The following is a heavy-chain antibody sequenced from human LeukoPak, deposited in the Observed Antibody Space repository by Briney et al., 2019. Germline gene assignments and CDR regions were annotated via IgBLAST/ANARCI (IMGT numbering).Heavy chain of an antibody. CDR2: IWSDGTDK. J-gene: IGHJ4*02. Sequence: GGSLRLSCATSGFTFSHYGMHWVRQAPGKGLEWVAVIWSDGTDKYYGDSVKGRFTISRDNSKKTVYLQMNSLRVEDTAVYYCAKNAQRGFDFSNSLESWGQGTLVTVSS. V-gene: IGHV3-33*06. CDR1: GFTFSHYG. CDR3: AKNAQRGFDFSNSLES. D-gene: IGHD4-11*01.